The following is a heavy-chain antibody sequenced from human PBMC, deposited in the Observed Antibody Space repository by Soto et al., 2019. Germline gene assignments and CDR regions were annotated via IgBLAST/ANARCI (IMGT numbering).Heavy chain of an antibody. D-gene: IGHD3-22*01. CDR1: GERFTSYW. CDR3: ARGNYYDSSGYTSSPHY. V-gene: IGHV5-10-1*01. CDR2: IDPSDSYT. J-gene: IGHJ4*02. Sequence: PGDSLRISCKGFGERFTSYWIRLVRQMPGKGLEWMGRIDPSDSYTNYSPSFQGHVTISADKSISTAYLQWSSLKASDTAMYYCARGNYYDSSGYTSSPHYWGQGNLVTVSA.